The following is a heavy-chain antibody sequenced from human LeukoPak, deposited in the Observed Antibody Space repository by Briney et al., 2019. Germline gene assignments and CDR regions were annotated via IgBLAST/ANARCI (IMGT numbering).Heavy chain of an antibody. CDR1: GFTLSNSW. CDR3: ARGGVSGGFDY. D-gene: IGHD3-10*01. V-gene: IGHV3-74*01. J-gene: IGHJ4*02. Sequence: PGGSLRLSRAASGFTLSNSWMFWVRQPPGKGLKYVSEINNDGSRTSYADSVKGRFTISRDGAENTLFLQMNSLRAEDTAVYFCARGGVSGGFDYWGQGTLVTVSS. CDR2: INNDGSRT.